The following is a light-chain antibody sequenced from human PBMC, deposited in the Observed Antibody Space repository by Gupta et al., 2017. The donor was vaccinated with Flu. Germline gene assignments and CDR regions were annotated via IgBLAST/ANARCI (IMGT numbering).Light chain of an antibody. CDR3: QQEDGGPWT. CDR1: QSLCYSSNNKNY. Sequence: SLGERATINCKSSQSLCYSSNNKNYLAWYQQKPGQPPNLLLYWASTRKSGVPDRISGSGSGTXFTLTIXSLQAEDVAVYYCQQEDGGPWTFGXGTREEIK. J-gene: IGKJ1*01. CDR2: WAS. V-gene: IGKV4-1*01.